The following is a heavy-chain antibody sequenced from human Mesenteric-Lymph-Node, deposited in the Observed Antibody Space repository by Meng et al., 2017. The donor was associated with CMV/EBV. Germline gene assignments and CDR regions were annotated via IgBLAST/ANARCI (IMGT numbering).Heavy chain of an antibody. CDR1: GFTLGSYA. Sequence: GESLKISCAASGFTLGSYAMHWVRQAPGKGLEWVACIRYSGRDTYYADSVKGRFTISRDKSKNMVYLEMNSLRIEDTAVYYCVKDLIEPEVWGQGTLVTVSS. J-gene: IGHJ4*02. V-gene: IGHV3-30*02. CDR2: IRYSGRDT. CDR3: VKDLIEPEV.